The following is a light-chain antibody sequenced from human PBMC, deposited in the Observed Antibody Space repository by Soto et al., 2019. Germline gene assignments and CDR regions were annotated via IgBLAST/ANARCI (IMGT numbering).Light chain of an antibody. CDR3: QQYNSYPWT. Sequence: DIQMTQSPSTLSASVGDIVTITCRASQGISSWLAWYQQKPGKAPTLLIYKASSLESGVPSRFSGRGSGTEFTLTIISLQPDNFATYYCQQYNSYPWTFGQGTMVEIK. J-gene: IGKJ1*01. CDR1: QGISSW. CDR2: KAS. V-gene: IGKV1-5*03.